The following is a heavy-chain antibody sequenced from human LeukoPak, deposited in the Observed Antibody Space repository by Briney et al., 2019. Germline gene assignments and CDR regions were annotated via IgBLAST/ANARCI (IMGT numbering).Heavy chain of an antibody. CDR1: GFTFSGYT. V-gene: IGHV3-23*01. D-gene: IGHD6-19*01. CDR2: ISYSGDST. J-gene: IGHJ4*02. CDR3: ARVAVGAGTDYFDY. Sequence: GGSLRLSCAGSGFTFSGYTMRWVRQAPGKGLEWVSTISYSGDSTYYADSVKGRFTISRDNSKNTMYLQMNSLRAEDTAVYYCARVAVGAGTDYFDYWGQGTLVTVSS.